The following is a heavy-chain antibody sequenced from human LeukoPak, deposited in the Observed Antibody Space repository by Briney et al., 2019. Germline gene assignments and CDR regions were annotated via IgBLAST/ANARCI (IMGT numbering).Heavy chain of an antibody. D-gene: IGHD5-12*01. J-gene: IGHJ4*02. CDR2: ISYDGSNK. V-gene: IGHV3-30-3*01. Sequence: QPGGSLRLSCAASGFTFSSYAMHWVRQAPGKGLEWVAVISYDGSNKYYADSVKGRFTISRDNSKNTLYLQMNSLRAEDTAVYYCARGDGGYVSPLNYWGQGTLVTVSS. CDR3: ARGDGGYVSPLNY. CDR1: GFTFSSYA.